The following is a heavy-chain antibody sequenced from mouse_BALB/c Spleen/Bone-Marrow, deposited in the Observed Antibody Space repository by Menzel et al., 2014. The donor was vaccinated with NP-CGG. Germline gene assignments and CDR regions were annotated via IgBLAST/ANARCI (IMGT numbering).Heavy chain of an antibody. CDR2: ISDGGSYT. J-gene: IGHJ3*01. Sequence: EVQGVESGGDLVKPGGSLRLSCAASGFTFSDYYMYWIRQTPEKRLEWVATISDGGSYTSYADSVKGRYTISRDNAKNNLYLQMSSLKSEDTAMYYCTRGLGWFGYWGQGTLVTVSA. D-gene: IGHD4-1*01. CDR1: GFTFSDYY. CDR3: TRGLGWFGY. V-gene: IGHV5-4*02.